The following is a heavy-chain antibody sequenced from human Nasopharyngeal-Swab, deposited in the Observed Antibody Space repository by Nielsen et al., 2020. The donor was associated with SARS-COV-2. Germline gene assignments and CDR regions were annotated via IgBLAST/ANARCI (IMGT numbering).Heavy chain of an antibody. CDR3: AKDGGLTTFPYHYYYGMDV. D-gene: IGHD4/OR15-4a*01. J-gene: IGHJ6*02. V-gene: IGHV3-23*01. CDR2: ISGSGGST. CDR1: GFTFSSYA. Sequence: GESLKISCAASGFTFSSYAMSWVRQAPGKGLEWVSAISGSGGSTYYADSVKGRFTISRDNSKNTLYLQMNSLRAEDTAVYYCAKDGGLTTFPYHYYYGMDVWGQGTTVTV.